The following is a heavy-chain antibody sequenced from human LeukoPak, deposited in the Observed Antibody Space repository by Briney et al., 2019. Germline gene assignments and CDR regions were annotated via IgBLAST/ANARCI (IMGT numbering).Heavy chain of an antibody. CDR2: INTKTGNP. Sequence: ASVKVSCKASGYTFTNYAMNWVRQAPGQGLEWMGWINTKTGNPTYAQDFTGRFVFSLDSSISTAYLQITILKAEDTAVYYCARVGPTAAPDFWGQGTVVTVSS. D-gene: IGHD6-13*01. V-gene: IGHV7-4-1*02. CDR1: GYTFTNYA. CDR3: ARVGPTAAPDF. J-gene: IGHJ4*02.